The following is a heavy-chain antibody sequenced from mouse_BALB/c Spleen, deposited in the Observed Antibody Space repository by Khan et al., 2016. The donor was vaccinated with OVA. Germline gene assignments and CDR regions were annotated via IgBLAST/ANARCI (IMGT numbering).Heavy chain of an antibody. J-gene: IGHJ3*01. CDR2: ISTYYGDV. Sequence: QVQLQQSGAELVRPGVSVRISCKGSGYTFTDFAMHWVKQSHAKSLEWLGVISTYYGDVDYNHKFRDKATMTVDKSSSTAYMELGGLTSEDSAIESCGRGSGKSRFAYWGQGTLVTVSA. V-gene: IGHV1S137*01. CDR1: GYTFTDFA. CDR3: GRGSGKSRFAY. D-gene: IGHD1-3*01.